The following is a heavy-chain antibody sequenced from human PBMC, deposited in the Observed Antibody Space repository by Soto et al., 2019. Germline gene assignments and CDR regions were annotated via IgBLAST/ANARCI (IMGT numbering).Heavy chain of an antibody. CDR2: IYHRGST. V-gene: IGHV4-30-2*01. CDR1: GGSISSGGYS. Sequence: KTSETLSLTCAVSGGSISSGGYSWSWIRQPPGKGLEWIGYIYHRGSTYYNPSLKSRVTISVDRSKNQFSLKLSSVTAADTAVYYCARAGPDYYDSSGYEGNGMDVWGQGTTVTVSS. D-gene: IGHD3-22*01. J-gene: IGHJ6*02. CDR3: ARAGPDYYDSSGYEGNGMDV.